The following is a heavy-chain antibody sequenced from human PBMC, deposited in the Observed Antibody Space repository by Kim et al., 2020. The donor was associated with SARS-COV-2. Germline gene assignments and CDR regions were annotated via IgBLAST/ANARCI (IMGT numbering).Heavy chain of an antibody. CDR1: GDSIKSNY. D-gene: IGHD2-2*01. J-gene: IGHJ4*01. CDR3: ARHPRTAPSRNDNFDC. CDR2: AAYGESA. Sequence: SETLSLTCTVSGDSIKSNYWSWIRQSPGRGLEWIGYAAYGESASYNPSLASRVSISLVTSKNQFSLELSSVTAADSAVYYCARHPRTAPSRNDNFDCWG. V-gene: IGHV4-59*08.